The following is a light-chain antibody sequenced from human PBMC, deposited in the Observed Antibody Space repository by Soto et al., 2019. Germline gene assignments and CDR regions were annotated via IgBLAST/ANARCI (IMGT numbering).Light chain of an antibody. CDR2: DVS. CDR1: SSDVGGYNY. J-gene: IGLJ2*01. CDR3: CSYAGSYTSV. Sequence: QSALTQPRSVSGSPGQSVTISCTGTSSDVGGYNYVSWYQQHQGTAPKLMIYDVSKRPSGVPDRFSGSKSGNTASLTTSGLQADDEADYYGCSYAGSYTSVFGGGTQLTVL. V-gene: IGLV2-11*01.